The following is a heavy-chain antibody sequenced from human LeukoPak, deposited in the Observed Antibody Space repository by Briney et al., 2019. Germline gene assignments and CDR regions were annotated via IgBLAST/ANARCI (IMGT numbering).Heavy chain of an antibody. D-gene: IGHD2-15*01. V-gene: IGHV4-30-4*01. Sequence: SETLSLTCTVSGGSISSGDYYWSWIRQPPGKGLEWIGYIYYSGSIYYNPSLKSRVTISVDTSKNQFSLKLSSVTAADTAVYYCARGLGYCSGGSCSAGPNFDYWGQGTLVTVSS. CDR3: ARGLGYCSGGSCSAGPNFDY. CDR2: IYYSGSI. CDR1: GGSISSGDYY. J-gene: IGHJ4*02.